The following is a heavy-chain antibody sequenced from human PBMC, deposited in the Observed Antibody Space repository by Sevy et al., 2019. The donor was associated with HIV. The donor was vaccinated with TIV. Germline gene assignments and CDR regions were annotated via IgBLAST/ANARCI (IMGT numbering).Heavy chain of an antibody. D-gene: IGHD5-18*01. CDR1: GFTFGSYW. CDR3: VREGVGGYSYSHDC. V-gene: IGHV3-7*03. Sequence: GGSLRLSCPASGFTFGSYWMSWVRQAPGKGLEWVATMKEDGSERNYVDSVKGRFTISRDNAKNSLYLQMNSLRAEDTAVYYCVREGVGGYSYSHDCWGQGTLVTVSS. J-gene: IGHJ4*02. CDR2: MKEDGSER.